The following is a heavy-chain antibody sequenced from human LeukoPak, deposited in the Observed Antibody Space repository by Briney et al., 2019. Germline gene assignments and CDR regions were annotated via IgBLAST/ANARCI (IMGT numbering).Heavy chain of an antibody. CDR1: GGSISSYY. Sequence: KPSETLSLTCTVSGGSISSYYWSWIRQPAGKGLEWIGYIYYSGSTNYNPSLKSRVTISVDTSKKQFSLKLSSVTAADTAVYYCARSSPLGYYYGMDVWGQGTTVTVSS. J-gene: IGHJ6*02. CDR3: ARSSPLGYYYGMDV. CDR2: IYYSGST. D-gene: IGHD2-15*01. V-gene: IGHV4-59*08.